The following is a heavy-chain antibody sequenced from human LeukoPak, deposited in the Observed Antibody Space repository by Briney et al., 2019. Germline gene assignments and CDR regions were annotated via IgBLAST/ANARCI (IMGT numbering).Heavy chain of an antibody. V-gene: IGHV3-23*01. CDR2: ISGSGGST. CDR3: ANLNSIVVVPAAMVY. J-gene: IGHJ4*02. CDR1: GFTFSSYA. D-gene: IGHD2-2*01. Sequence: GGSLRLSCAASGFTFSSYAMSWVRQAPGKGLEWVSAISGSGGSTYYADSVKGRFTISIDNSKNTLYLQMNSLRAEDTAVYYCANLNSIVVVPAAMVYWGQGTLVTVSS.